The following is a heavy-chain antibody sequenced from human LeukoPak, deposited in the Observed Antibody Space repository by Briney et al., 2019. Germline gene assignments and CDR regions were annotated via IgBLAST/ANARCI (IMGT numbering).Heavy chain of an antibody. Sequence: ASVKVSCKASGYTFTSYDINWVRQATGQGLEWMGWISAYNGNTNYAQKLQGRVTMTTDTSTSTAYMELRSLRSDDTAVYYCAGGYSYGAPFDYWGQGTLVTVSS. D-gene: IGHD5-18*01. CDR1: GYTFTSYD. CDR3: AGGYSYGAPFDY. CDR2: ISAYNGNT. J-gene: IGHJ4*02. V-gene: IGHV1-18*01.